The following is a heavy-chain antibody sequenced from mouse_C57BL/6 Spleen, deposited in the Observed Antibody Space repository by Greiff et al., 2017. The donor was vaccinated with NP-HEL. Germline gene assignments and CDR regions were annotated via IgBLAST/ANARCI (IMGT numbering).Heavy chain of an antibody. D-gene: IGHD2-2*01. V-gene: IGHV1-69*01. Sequence: QVQLKQPGAELVMPGASVKLSCKASGYTFTSYWMHWVKQRPGQGLEWIGEIDPSDSYTNYNQKFKGKSRLTVDKSSSTAYMQLSSLTSEDSAVYYCASMVTTWFAYWGQGTLVTVSA. J-gene: IGHJ3*01. CDR1: GYTFTSYW. CDR2: IDPSDSYT. CDR3: ASMVTTWFAY.